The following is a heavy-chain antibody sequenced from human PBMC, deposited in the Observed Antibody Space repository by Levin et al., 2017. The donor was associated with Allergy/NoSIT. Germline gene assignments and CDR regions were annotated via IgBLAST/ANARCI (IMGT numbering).Heavy chain of an antibody. CDR1: SLTTYGVG. D-gene: IGHD4-11*01. V-gene: IGHV2-5*01. Sequence: SLTTYGVGVGWIRPPPGKALEWLGIISWNDYRRYSPSLESRLTITKDTSKNQVVLTMTNMDPVDTATYYCAQGTIVGGFDYWGQGILVTVSS. CDR3: AQGTIVGGFDY. CDR2: ISWNDYR. J-gene: IGHJ4*02.